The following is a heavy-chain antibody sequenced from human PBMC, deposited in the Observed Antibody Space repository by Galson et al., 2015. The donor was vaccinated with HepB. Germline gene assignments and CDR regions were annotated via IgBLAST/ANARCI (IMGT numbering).Heavy chain of an antibody. Sequence: SLRLSCAASGFKFEDYTMHWVRQAPGKGLEWVSLISWDGSTTYYGDSVKGRFTISRDNSKKFLFLQMNSLTTEDSALYYCAKDDDSGYDSAFDYWGQGTLVTVSS. D-gene: IGHD5-12*01. V-gene: IGHV3-43*01. J-gene: IGHJ4*02. CDR3: AKDDDSGYDSAFDY. CDR1: GFKFEDYT. CDR2: ISWDGSTT.